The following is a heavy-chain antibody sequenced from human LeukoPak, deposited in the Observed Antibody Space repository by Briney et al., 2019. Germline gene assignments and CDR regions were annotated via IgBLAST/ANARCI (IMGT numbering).Heavy chain of an antibody. Sequence: ASVKVSCKASGYTFTSYDINWVRQATGQGLEWMGGIIPIFGTANYAQKFQGRVTITTDESTSTAYMELSSLRSEDTAVYYCARSPENWNYQAFDIWGQGTMVTVSS. CDR2: IIPIFGTA. D-gene: IGHD1-7*01. J-gene: IGHJ3*02. V-gene: IGHV1-69*05. CDR1: GYTFTSYD. CDR3: ARSPENWNYQAFDI.